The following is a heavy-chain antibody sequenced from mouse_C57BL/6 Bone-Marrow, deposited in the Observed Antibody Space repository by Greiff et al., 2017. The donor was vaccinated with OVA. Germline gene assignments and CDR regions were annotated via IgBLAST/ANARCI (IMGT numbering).Heavy chain of an antibody. J-gene: IGHJ2*01. CDR2: ISSGGDYI. CDR3: TRDPGYYGSPFFDY. D-gene: IGHD1-1*01. CDR1: GFTFSSYA. V-gene: IGHV5-9-1*02. Sequence: DVMLVESGEGLVKPGGSLKLSCAASGFTFSSYAMSWVRQTPEKRLEWVAYISSGGDYIYYADTVKGRFTISRDNARNTLYLQMSSLKSEDTAMYYCTRDPGYYGSPFFDYWGQGTTLTVSS.